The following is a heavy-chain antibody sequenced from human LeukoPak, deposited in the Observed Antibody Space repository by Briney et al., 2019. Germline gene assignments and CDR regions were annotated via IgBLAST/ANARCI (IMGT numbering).Heavy chain of an antibody. D-gene: IGHD3-22*01. CDR1: GGSISSYY. Sequence: SETLSFTCTVSGGSISSYYWSWIRQPPGKGLEWIGYIYYSGSTNYNPSLKSRVTISVDTSKNQFSLKLSSVTAADTAVYYCARHPQPHDYYDSSGYPSYFDYWGQGTLVTVSS. V-gene: IGHV4-59*08. CDR2: IYYSGST. J-gene: IGHJ4*02. CDR3: ARHPQPHDYYDSSGYPSYFDY.